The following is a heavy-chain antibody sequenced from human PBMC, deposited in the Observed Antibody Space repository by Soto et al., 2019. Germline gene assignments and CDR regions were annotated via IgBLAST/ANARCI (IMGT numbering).Heavy chain of an antibody. D-gene: IGHD3-3*01. CDR2: IHESGRT. V-gene: IGHV4-59*11. CDR1: GDSIDSHY. J-gene: IGHJ4*02. CDR3: AIGGGCRTDY. Sequence: QVQLQESGPGLVKPAETLSLTCTVSGDSIDSHYYNWFRQPPGKGLEWIGYIHESGRTHYNPSLKLRVRITEDKSKDQSSLKVNSVTAADTAFSFCAIGGGCRTDYWGQGTLVNVSS.